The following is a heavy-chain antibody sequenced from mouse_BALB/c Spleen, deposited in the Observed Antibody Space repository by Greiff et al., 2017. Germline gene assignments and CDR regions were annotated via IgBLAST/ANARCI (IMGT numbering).Heavy chain of an antibody. CDR1: GYTFTEYT. Sequence: VRLQQSGPELVKPGASVKISCKTSGYTFTEYTMHWVKQSHGKSLEWIGGINPNNGGTSYNQKFKGKATLTVDKSSSTAYMELRSLTSEDSAVYYCARGGSTMITTEGFAYWGQGTLVTVSA. J-gene: IGHJ3*01. V-gene: IGHV1-26*01. D-gene: IGHD2-4*01. CDR2: INPNNGGT. CDR3: ARGGSTMITTEGFAY.